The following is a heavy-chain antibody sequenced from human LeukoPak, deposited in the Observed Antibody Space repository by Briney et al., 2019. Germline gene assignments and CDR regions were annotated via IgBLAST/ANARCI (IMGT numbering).Heavy chain of an antibody. D-gene: IGHD6-19*01. CDR2: IYHSGST. CDR3: ARSASSSGWSNWFDP. CDR1: GVSISSYY. V-gene: IGHV4-38-2*02. J-gene: IGHJ5*02. Sequence: SETLSLTCTVSGVSISSYYWSWLRQPPGKGLEWIGSIYHSGSTYYNPSLKSRVTISVDTSKNQFSLKLSSVTAADTAVYYCARSASSSGWSNWFDPWGQGTLVTVSS.